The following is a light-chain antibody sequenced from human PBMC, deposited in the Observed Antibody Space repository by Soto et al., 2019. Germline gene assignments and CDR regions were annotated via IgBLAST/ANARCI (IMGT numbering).Light chain of an antibody. CDR2: AAS. CDR1: QSVSSSY. J-gene: IGKJ1*01. CDR3: QQDGSSPQMT. V-gene: IGKV3-20*01. Sequence: EIVLTQSPGTLSLSPGERATLSCRASQSVSSSYLAWYQQKPGQAPRLLIYAASSRATGIPDRFSGSGSGTDFTLTISRLEPEDFAVYYCQQDGSSPQMTFGQGTRWIT.